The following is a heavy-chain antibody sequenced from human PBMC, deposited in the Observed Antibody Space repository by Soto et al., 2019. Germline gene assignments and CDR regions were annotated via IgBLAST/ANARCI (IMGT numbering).Heavy chain of an antibody. CDR2: IFPADSEI. J-gene: IGHJ4*02. CDR3: ARPLYPGYCTDGVCYSYDY. V-gene: IGHV5-51*01. Sequence: GESLKISCQSFGYTFTAYWIAWVRQMPGKGLEWMGIIFPADSEIRYSPSFRGHVTISADKSISTAYLQWSSLEASDTAMYYCARPLYPGYCTDGVCYSYDYWGQGTLVTV. CDR1: GYTFTAYW. D-gene: IGHD2-8*01.